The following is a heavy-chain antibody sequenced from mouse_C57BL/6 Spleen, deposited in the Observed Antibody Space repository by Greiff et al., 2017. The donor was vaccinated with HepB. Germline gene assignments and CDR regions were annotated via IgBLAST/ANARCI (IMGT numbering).Heavy chain of an antibody. D-gene: IGHD1-1*01. Sequence: DVKLQESGPGLVKPSQSLSLTCSVTGYSITSGYYWNWIRQFPGNKLEWMGYISYDGSNNYNPSLKNRISITRDTSKNQFFLKLNSVTTEDTATYYCARDSSYAHFDYWGQGTTLTVSS. CDR3: ARDSSYAHFDY. V-gene: IGHV3-6*01. CDR1: GYSITSGYY. CDR2: ISYDGSN. J-gene: IGHJ2*01.